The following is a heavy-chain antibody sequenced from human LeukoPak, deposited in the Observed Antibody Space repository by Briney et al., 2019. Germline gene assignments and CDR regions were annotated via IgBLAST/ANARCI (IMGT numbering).Heavy chain of an antibody. CDR3: AKAELGADTFFDY. CDR2: LSGSGAGT. D-gene: IGHD6-25*01. CDR1: GFTFSDYA. Sequence: GSLRLSCTASGFTFSDYALGWVRQAPGGGLEWVATLSGSGAGTYYSDSVQGRFTISRDNSKRTLFLQMNSLRAEDTALYYCAKAELGADTFFDYWGQGTLVTVSS. V-gene: IGHV3-23*01. J-gene: IGHJ4*02.